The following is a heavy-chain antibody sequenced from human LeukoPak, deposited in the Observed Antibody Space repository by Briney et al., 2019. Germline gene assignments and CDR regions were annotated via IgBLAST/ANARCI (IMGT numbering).Heavy chain of an antibody. CDR3: IMSDCYDK. Sequence: GGSLRLSCAASGFTFSSYVMHWVRQAPGKGLEWVGRIKSKTDGGTIDYAAPVKGRFTISRDDSKNTLYLQMNSLKTEDTAVYFCIMSDCYDKWGQGTLVTVSS. CDR1: GFTFSSYV. J-gene: IGHJ4*02. CDR2: IKSKTDGGTI. D-gene: IGHD3-22*01. V-gene: IGHV3-15*01.